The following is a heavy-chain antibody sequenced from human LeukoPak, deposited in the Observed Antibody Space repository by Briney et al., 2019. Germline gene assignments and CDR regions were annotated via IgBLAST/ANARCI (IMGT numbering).Heavy chain of an antibody. V-gene: IGHV3-21*01. D-gene: IGHD3-16*01. CDR2: ISSSSSYI. CDR1: GFTFKTYT. CDR3: ATEGGYQYYYAMDV. J-gene: IGHJ6*02. Sequence: GGSLRLSCAASGFTFKTYTMHWVRQAPGMGLEWVSSISSSSSYIFYADSVKGRFTISRDNAKNSLYLQMSSLRAEDAAVYYCATEGGYQYYYAMDVWGQGTTVTVSS.